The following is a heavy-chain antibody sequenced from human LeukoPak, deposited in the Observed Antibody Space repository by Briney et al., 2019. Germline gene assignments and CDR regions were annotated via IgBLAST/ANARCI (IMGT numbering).Heavy chain of an antibody. J-gene: IGHJ4*02. CDR1: GGSISSYY. D-gene: IGHD6-19*01. CDR3: ARDRGSGWYETAFDY. V-gene: IGHV4-59*12. Sequence: PSETLSLTCTVSGGSISSYYWGWIRRPPGKGLEWIGYIYYSGSTNYNPSLKSRVTISVDTSKNQFSLKLSSVTAADTAVYYCARDRGSGWYETAFDYWGQGTLVTVSS. CDR2: IYYSGST.